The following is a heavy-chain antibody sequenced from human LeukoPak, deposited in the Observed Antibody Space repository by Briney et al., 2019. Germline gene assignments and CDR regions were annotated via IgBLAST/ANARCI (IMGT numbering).Heavy chain of an antibody. D-gene: IGHD2-2*01. CDR3: ASGVRTSSPDY. CDR1: GGSISSGGFY. CDR2: IYHSGST. J-gene: IGHJ4*02. V-gene: IGHV4-30-2*01. Sequence: PSETLSLTCTVSGGSISSGGFYWSWIRQPPGKGLEWIGYIYHSGSTYYNPSLKSRVTISVDRSKNQFSLKLSSVTAADTAVYYCASGVRTSSPDYWGQGTLVTVSS.